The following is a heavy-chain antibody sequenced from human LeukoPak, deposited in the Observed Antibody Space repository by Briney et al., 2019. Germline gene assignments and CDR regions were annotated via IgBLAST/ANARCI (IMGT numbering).Heavy chain of an antibody. D-gene: IGHD4-17*01. CDR1: GFTFSSYA. Sequence: QPGGSLRLSCAASGFTFSSYAMHWVRQAPGKGLEWVAVISYDGSNKYYADSVKGRFTISRDNSKNTLYLQMNSLRAEDTAVYYCARDGSDYGESRSAFDIWGQGTMVTVSS. V-gene: IGHV3-30-3*01. J-gene: IGHJ3*02. CDR3: ARDGSDYGESRSAFDI. CDR2: ISYDGSNK.